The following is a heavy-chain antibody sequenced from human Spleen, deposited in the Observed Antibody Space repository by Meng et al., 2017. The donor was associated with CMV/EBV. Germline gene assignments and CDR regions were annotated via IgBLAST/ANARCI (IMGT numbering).Heavy chain of an antibody. V-gene: IGHV3-30*14. D-gene: IGHD6-19*01. Sequence: GESLKISCATSGFAFNSYAMHWVRQAPGKGLDCIAVISDDGSDKHHADSVKGRFTISRDNSKNPLDLQMNSLRVEDTALYYCARDTAAVAGYGMDVWGQGTTVTVSS. J-gene: IGHJ6*02. CDR3: ARDTAAVAGYGMDV. CDR1: GFAFNSYA. CDR2: ISDDGSDK.